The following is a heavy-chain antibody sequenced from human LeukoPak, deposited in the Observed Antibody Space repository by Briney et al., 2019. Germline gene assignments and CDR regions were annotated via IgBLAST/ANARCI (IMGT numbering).Heavy chain of an antibody. CDR1: GLSFSFYA. V-gene: IGHV3-23*01. CDR3: AKDRGDYGDYGPGY. CDR2: ISGGGAGT. Sequence: GGSLRLSCAASGLSFSFYAMSWVRQAPGKGLEWVSSISGGGAGTYYADSVRGRFTISRDNSKNTLYLQMNSLRAEDTAVYYCAKDRGDYGDYGPGYWGQGTLVTVSS. D-gene: IGHD4-17*01. J-gene: IGHJ4*02.